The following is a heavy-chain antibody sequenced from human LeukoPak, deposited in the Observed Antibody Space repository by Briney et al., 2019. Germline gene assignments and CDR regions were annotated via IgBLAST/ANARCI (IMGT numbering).Heavy chain of an antibody. D-gene: IGHD6-6*01. V-gene: IGHV3-48*03. CDR1: GFTFSSYE. Sequence: GGSLRLSCAASGFTFSSYEMNWVRQAPGKGLEWVSYISSSGSTIYYADSVKGRFTISRDNAKNSLYLQMNSLRAEDTAAYYCARARTWGIAARRESRWFDGCREGSLVTVSS. CDR3: ARARTWGIAARRESRWFDG. CDR2: ISSSGSTI. J-gene: IGHJ5*02.